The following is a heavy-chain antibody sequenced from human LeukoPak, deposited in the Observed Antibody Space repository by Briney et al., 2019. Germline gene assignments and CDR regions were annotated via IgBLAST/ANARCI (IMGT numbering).Heavy chain of an antibody. CDR2: ISSSGSTI. CDR1: GFTFSDYY. CDR3: ASRLSSSWYEYYFDY. D-gene: IGHD6-13*01. J-gene: IGHJ4*02. V-gene: IGHV3-11*01. Sequence: GGSLRLSCAASGFTFSDYYMSWIRQAPGKGLEWVSYISSSGSTIYYADSVKGRFTISRDNAKSSLYLQMNSLRAEDTAVYYCASRLSSSWYEYYFDYWGQGTLVTVSS.